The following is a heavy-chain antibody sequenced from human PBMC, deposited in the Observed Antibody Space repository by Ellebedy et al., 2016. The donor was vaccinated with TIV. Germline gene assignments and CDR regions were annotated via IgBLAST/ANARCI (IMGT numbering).Heavy chain of an antibody. D-gene: IGHD2-8*01. CDR1: GESFRGFY. CDR2: VDDRGVP. V-gene: IGHV4-34*01. J-gene: IGHJ4*02. CDR3: ARGQGNGRSDLDS. Sequence: SETLSLTXDVYGESFRGFYWTWIRQSPEKGLEWIGEVDDRGVPNCNPSLKRRVSMSVDTSTNQFSLKVNSVTAADTAVYYCARGQGNGRSDLDSWGQGSLVIVTS.